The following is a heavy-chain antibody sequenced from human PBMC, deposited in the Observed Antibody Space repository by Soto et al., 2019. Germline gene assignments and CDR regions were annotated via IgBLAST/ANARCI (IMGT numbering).Heavy chain of an antibody. D-gene: IGHD3-10*01. CDR3: ARERGSGSYSFDD. V-gene: IGHV1-69*04. CDR1: GGTFSSYT. Sequence: SVKVSCKASGGTFSSYTISWVRQAPGQGLEWMGRIIPILGIANYAQKFQGRVTITADKSTSTAYMELSSLRSEDTAVYYCARERGSGSYSFDDWGQGSLVTVSS. CDR2: IIPILGIA. J-gene: IGHJ4*02.